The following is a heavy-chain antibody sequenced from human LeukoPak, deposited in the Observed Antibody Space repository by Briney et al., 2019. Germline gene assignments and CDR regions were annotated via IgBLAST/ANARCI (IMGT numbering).Heavy chain of an antibody. CDR1: DGSITNYD. J-gene: IGHJ4*02. Sequence: SETLSLTCTVSDGSITNYDWSWVRQPPGKGLEFIGHVHYSGTADYNPSLKSRVTISIDTSKKHFFLKLKSVTAADTAVYYCASGAIQGVGATTQFDYWGQGTLVTVSS. CDR2: VHYSGTA. D-gene: IGHD1-26*01. CDR3: ASGAIQGVGATTQFDY. V-gene: IGHV4-59*01.